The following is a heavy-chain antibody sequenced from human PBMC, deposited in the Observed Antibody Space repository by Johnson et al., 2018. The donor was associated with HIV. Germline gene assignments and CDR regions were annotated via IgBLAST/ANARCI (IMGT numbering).Heavy chain of an antibody. D-gene: IGHD1-14*01. Sequence: QVQLVESGGGVVQPGRSLRLSCAASGFSFSSYPMHWVRQAPGKGLEWVAVTTYDGNNKYYADSVKGRFTISRDNSKNTVYLQMNSLRAEDTAVYYCATRDPTYRPGAFDLWGQGTMVTVSS. V-gene: IGHV3-30*04. CDR3: ATRDPTYRPGAFDL. CDR1: GFSFSSYP. CDR2: TTYDGNNK. J-gene: IGHJ3*01.